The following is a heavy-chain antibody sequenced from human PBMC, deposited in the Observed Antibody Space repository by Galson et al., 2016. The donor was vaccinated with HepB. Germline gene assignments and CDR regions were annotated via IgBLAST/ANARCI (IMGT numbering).Heavy chain of an antibody. Sequence: LSLTCTVSGASISGYYLSWIRQPPGKGLEWIGYIYYSGRTNYNPSLKSRVTISVDTSKNQFSLKLSSVTAADTPVYYCARDDSGGWYGFHYGMDVWGQGTTVTVSS. D-gene: IGHD6-19*01. J-gene: IGHJ6*02. CDR1: GASISGYY. V-gene: IGHV4-59*01. CDR3: ARDDSGGWYGFHYGMDV. CDR2: IYYSGRT.